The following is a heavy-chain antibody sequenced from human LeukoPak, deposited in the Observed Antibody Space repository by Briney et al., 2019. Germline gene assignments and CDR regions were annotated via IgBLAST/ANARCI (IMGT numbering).Heavy chain of an antibody. CDR1: GFTFSDFA. V-gene: IGHV3-23*01. D-gene: IGHD4-17*01. J-gene: IGHJ3*02. Sequence: GGSLRLSCTASGFTFSDFAMMWLRQSPGKGPEWATAIRGGGGGAFYADSVRGRFTISRDNSKNTLFLQMNSLRAEDTAVYYCARDPNGDYVGAFDMWGPGTTVTVSS. CDR2: IRGGGGGA. CDR3: ARDPNGDYVGAFDM.